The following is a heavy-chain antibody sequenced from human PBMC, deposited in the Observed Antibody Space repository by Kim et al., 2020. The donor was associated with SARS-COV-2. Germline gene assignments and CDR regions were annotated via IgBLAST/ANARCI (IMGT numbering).Heavy chain of an antibody. J-gene: IGHJ6*02. Sequence: SQTLSLTCAISGDSVSSNSAAWNWIRQSPSRGLEWLGRTYYRSKWYNDYAVSVKSRITINSDTSKNQFSLQLNSVTPEDTALYYCARNHSVAVGGLRTPYYSYGMDVWGQVTTVTVSS. CDR3: ARNHSVAVGGLRTPYYSYGMDV. V-gene: IGHV6-1*01. CDR1: GDSVSSNSAA. CDR2: TYYRSKWYN. D-gene: IGHD5-12*01.